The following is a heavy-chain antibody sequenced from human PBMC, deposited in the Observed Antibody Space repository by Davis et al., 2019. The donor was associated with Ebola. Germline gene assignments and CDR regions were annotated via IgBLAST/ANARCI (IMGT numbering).Heavy chain of an antibody. CDR1: GGSINDATYY. J-gene: IGHJ4*02. CDR2: IYYNGNT. D-gene: IGHD5-24*01. V-gene: IGHV4-61*01. CDR3: ARSGWLQLDFDY. Sequence: PSETLSLTCTVSGGSINDATYYWSWIRQPPGERPEWIGYIYYNGNTNYNPSLKSRVVMSVDTSKNQFSLKLRSVTAAGTAIYYCARSGWLQLDFDYWGQGTLVTVSS.